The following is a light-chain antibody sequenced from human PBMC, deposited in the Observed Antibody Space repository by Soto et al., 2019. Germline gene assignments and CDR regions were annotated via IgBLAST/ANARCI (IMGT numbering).Light chain of an antibody. CDR1: QSVSSN. CDR3: QQYNNWPPVYT. J-gene: IGKJ2*01. CDR2: GAS. Sequence: EIVMTQSPATLSVSPGERATLSCRASQSVSSNLAWYQQKPGQAPRLLIYGASTRATGIPARFSGSGSGTEFTLTISRLQSEDFAVYYCQQYNNWPPVYTFGQGTKLKIK. V-gene: IGKV3-15*01.